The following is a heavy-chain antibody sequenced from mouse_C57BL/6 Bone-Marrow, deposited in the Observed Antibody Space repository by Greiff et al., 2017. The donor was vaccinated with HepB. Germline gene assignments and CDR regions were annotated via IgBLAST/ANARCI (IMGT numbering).Heavy chain of an antibody. CDR2: ISSGSCTI. V-gene: IGHV5-17*01. CDR1: GFTFSDYG. D-gene: IGHD2-2*01. CDR3: ARTLWLRRRDYAMDY. J-gene: IGHJ4*01. Sequence: EVQLVESGGGLVKPGGSLKLSCAASGFTFSDYGMHWVRQAPEKGLEWVAYISSGSCTIYYADTVKGRFTISRDNAKNTLFLQMTSLRSEDTAMYYCARTLWLRRRDYAMDYWGQGTSVTVSS.